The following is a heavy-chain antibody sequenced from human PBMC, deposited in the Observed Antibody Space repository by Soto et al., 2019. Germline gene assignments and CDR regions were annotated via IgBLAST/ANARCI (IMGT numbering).Heavy chain of an antibody. CDR2: IIGAGAP. CDR3: AKDFTPDSRWDIDY. Sequence: EVQLLESGGGLVQPGGSLRLSCAASGFTFSIYAMNWVRQAPGKGLEWVAGIIGAGAPYYADSVKGRFTISRDNSKNTLYLQMNSLRDEDTALYFCAKDFTPDSRWDIDYWGQGTLVTVSS. CDR1: GFTFSIYA. J-gene: IGHJ4*02. D-gene: IGHD1-26*01. V-gene: IGHV3-23*01.